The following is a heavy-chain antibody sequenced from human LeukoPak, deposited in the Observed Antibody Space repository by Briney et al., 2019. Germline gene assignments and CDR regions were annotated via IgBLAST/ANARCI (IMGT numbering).Heavy chain of an antibody. CDR1: GGSISSGGYY. Sequence: SETLSLTCTVSGGSISSGGYYWSWIRQPPGKGLEWIGYIYHSGSTYYNPSLKSRVTISVDRSKNQFSLKLSSVTAADTAVYYCARTYGHEQQLDYFDYWGQGTLVTVSS. CDR2: IYHSGST. V-gene: IGHV4-30-2*01. D-gene: IGHD6-13*01. CDR3: ARTYGHEQQLDYFDY. J-gene: IGHJ4*02.